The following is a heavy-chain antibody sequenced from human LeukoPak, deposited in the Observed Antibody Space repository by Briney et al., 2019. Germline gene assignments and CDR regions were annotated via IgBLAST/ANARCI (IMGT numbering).Heavy chain of an antibody. CDR1: GGSFSGYY. D-gene: IGHD3-10*01. V-gene: IGHV4-34*01. CDR2: INQSGST. CDR3: ARLYGSGSYYRH. Sequence: SETLSHTCTVYGGSFSGYYWSWIRQPPGKGLEWIGEINQSGSTNYNPSLKSRVTISADTSKNQFSLKLNSMTAADTAVYYCARLYGSGSYYRHWGQGTLVTVSS. J-gene: IGHJ4*02.